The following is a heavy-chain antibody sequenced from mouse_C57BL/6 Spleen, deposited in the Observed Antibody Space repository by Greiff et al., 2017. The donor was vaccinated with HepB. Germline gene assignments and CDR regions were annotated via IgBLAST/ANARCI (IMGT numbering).Heavy chain of an antibody. Sequence: QVQLQQSGAELVKPGASVKLSCKASGYTFTSYWMHWVKQRPGQGLEWIGMIHPNSGSTNYNEKFKSKATLTVDKSSSTAYMQLSSLTSEDSAVYYCARSEITTVAYYFDYWGQGTTLTVSS. D-gene: IGHD1-1*01. CDR3: ARSEITTVAYYFDY. J-gene: IGHJ2*01. V-gene: IGHV1-64*01. CDR2: IHPNSGST. CDR1: GYTFTSYW.